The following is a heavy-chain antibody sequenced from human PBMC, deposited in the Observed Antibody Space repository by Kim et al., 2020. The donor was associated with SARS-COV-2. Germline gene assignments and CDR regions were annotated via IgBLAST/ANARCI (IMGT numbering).Heavy chain of an antibody. CDR1: GYTFTTFY. CDR3: ARGGLTSFDY. Sequence: ASVKVSCKASGYTFTTFYLTWVRQAPGQGLEWMGWVSAYDGNTNYARKLQGRVTMTTDASTSTAYLELRRRTSDDTAGYYCARGGLTSFDYWGQGTLVTVSS. J-gene: IGHJ4*02. D-gene: IGHD3-16*01. CDR2: VSAYDGNT. V-gene: IGHV1-18*01.